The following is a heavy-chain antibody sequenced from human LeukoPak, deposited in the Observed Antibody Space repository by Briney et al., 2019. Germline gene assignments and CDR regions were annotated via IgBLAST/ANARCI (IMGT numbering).Heavy chain of an antibody. CDR1: GYSFTSYW. D-gene: IGHD6-19*01. J-gene: IGHJ3*02. CDR2: IYPGDSDT. Sequence: GESLKISCKGSGYSFTSYWIGWVRQMPGKGLEWMGIIYPGDSDTRYRPSFQGQVAISADKSISTAYLQWSSLKASDTAMYYCARQRTSGWYSSAAFDIWGQGTMVTVSS. V-gene: IGHV5-51*01. CDR3: ARQRTSGWYSSAAFDI.